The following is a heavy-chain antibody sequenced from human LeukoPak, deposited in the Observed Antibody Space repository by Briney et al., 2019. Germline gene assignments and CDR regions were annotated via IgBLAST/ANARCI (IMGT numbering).Heavy chain of an antibody. J-gene: IGHJ6*02. V-gene: IGHV1-18*01. D-gene: IGHD6-19*01. CDR3: ARDLNIAVDDNDPMDV. CDR1: GYTFTSYG. Sequence: ASVKVSCKASGYTFTSYGISWVRQAPGHGLEWMGWISAYNGNTNYAQKLQGRVTMTTDTSTSTAYMELRSLRSDDTAVYYCARDLNIAVDDNDPMDVWGQGTTVTVSS. CDR2: ISAYNGNT.